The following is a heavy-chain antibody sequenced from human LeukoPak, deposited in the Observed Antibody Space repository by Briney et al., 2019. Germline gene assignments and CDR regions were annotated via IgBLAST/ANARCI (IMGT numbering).Heavy chain of an antibody. Sequence: ASVTVSCKASGYTFTGWYLHWVRQAPGQGLEWMGWINPNSGDTNYAQKFQGRVTMTRDTSISTAYMELSRLRSDDTAVYYCARDPPMNWGQGTLVTVSS. J-gene: IGHJ4*02. CDR1: GYTFTGWY. CDR3: ARDPPMN. CDR2: INPNSGDT. D-gene: IGHD3-22*01. V-gene: IGHV1-2*02.